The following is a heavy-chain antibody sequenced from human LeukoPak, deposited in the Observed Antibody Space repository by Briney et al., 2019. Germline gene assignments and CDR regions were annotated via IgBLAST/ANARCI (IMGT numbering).Heavy chain of an antibody. CDR1: GGSISSGGYY. CDR2: IYHSGST. J-gene: IGHJ3*02. Sequence: SQTLSLTCTVSGGSISSGGYYWSWIRQPPGKGLEWIGYIYHSGSTYYHPSLKSRVTISVDRSKSQFSLKLSSVTAADTAVYYCARGGKVEGSPDAFDIWGQGTMVTVSS. V-gene: IGHV4-30-2*01. CDR3: ARGGKVEGSPDAFDI. D-gene: IGHD2-15*01.